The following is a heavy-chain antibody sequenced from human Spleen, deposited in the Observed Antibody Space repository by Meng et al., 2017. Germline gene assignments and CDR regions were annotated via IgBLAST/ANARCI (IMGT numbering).Heavy chain of an antibody. CDR3: AGGAVVTLIFYHAMDV. CDR2: IKQDGSEK. V-gene: IGHV3-7*03. D-gene: IGHD2-21*02. CDR1: GFTFSSYW. J-gene: IGHJ6*01. Sequence: GGSLRLSCAASGFTFSSYWMSWVRQAPGKGLEWVANIKQDGSEKYYVDSVKGRFTISRDNAKNSLYLQMNSLRAEDTAVYYCAGGAVVTLIFYHAMDVWGQGTTVT.